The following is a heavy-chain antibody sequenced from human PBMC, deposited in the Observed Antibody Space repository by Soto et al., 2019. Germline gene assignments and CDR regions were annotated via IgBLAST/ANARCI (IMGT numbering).Heavy chain of an antibody. D-gene: IGHD3-22*01. CDR2: IIPVFQTA. J-gene: IGHJ4*02. V-gene: IGHV1-69*01. Sequence: QEQLVQSGAEVKKPGSSVKVSCKASGGLFSSYPISGVRQVPGQGLEWMGGIIPVFQTAYYTQRFQGRVTITADESTNTAYMELSSLRSEDTAIYYGARGGSGYTWFNEFWGQGTLVTVSS. CDR3: ARGGSGYTWFNEF. CDR1: GGLFSSYP.